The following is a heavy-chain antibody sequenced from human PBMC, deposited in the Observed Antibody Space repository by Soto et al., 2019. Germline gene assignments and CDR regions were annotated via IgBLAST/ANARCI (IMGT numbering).Heavy chain of an antibody. Sequence: EVQLLESGGGLVQPGGSLRLSCAASGFTFSSYGMSWVRQAPGKGLEWVSGVSASGSITSYADSAKGRFTISRDNARDTMYLQMNSLSAEDTAVYYCAKGDCSGGRCCRGFGYWGHGTLVTVSS. CDR3: AKGDCSGGRCCRGFGY. J-gene: IGHJ4*01. D-gene: IGHD2-15*01. CDR2: VSASGSIT. V-gene: IGHV3-23*01. CDR1: GFTFSSYG.